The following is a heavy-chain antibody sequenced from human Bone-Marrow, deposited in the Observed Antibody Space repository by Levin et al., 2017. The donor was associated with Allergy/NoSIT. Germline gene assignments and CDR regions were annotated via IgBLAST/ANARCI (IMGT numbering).Heavy chain of an antibody. CDR3: ASFDEGSGWLFDY. CDR1: GGTFSSYA. J-gene: IGHJ4*02. V-gene: IGHV1-69*01. CDR2: IIPIFGTA. Sequence: KISCKASGGTFSSYAISWVRQAPGQGLEWMGGIIPIFGTANYAQKFQGRVTITADESTSTAYMELSSLRSEDTAVYYCASFDEGSGWLFDYWGQGTLVTVSS. D-gene: IGHD6-19*01.